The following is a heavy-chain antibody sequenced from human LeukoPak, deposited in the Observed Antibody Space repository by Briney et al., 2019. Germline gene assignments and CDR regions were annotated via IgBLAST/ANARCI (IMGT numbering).Heavy chain of an antibody. D-gene: IGHD6-13*01. CDR3: ARGKREQQLYWYFDL. V-gene: IGHV4-59*08. CDR2: IYYSGST. Sequence: SETLSLTCTVSGGSISSYYWSWIRQPPGKGLEWIGYIYYSGSTNYNPSLKSRVTISVDTSKNQFSLKLSSVTAADTAVYYCARGKREQQLYWYFDLWGRGTLVTVSS. J-gene: IGHJ2*01. CDR1: GGSISSYY.